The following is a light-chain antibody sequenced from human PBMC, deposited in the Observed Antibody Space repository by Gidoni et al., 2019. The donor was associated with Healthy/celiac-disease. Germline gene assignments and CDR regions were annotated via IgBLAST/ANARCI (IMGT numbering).Light chain of an antibody. V-gene: IGKV1-5*01. CDR1: QSISSW. CDR2: DAS. CDR3: QQYNSYWT. Sequence: DIQMTQSPSTLSASLGDIVTISCRASQSISSWLAWYQQKPGKPPKLLIYDASSLESGVPSRVSGSGSGTEFTHTISSLQPDDFATYYCQQYNSYWTFGQGTKVEIK. J-gene: IGKJ1*01.